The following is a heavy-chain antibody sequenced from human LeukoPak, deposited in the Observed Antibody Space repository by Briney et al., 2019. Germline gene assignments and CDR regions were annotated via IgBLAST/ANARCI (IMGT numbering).Heavy chain of an antibody. D-gene: IGHD3-22*01. CDR1: GGSFSGYY. V-gene: IGHV4-34*01. Sequence: SETLPLTCAVYGGSFSGYYWSWIRQPPGKGLEWIGEINHSGSTNYNPSLKSRVTISVDTSKNQFSLKLSSVTAADTAVYYCARDHYVSNYYDSSGSPRNYFDYWGQGTLVTVSS. CDR2: INHSGST. CDR3: ARDHYVSNYYDSSGSPRNYFDY. J-gene: IGHJ4*02.